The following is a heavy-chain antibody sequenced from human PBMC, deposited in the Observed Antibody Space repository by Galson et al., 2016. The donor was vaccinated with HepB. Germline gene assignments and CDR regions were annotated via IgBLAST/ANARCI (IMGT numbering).Heavy chain of an antibody. CDR2: IYHSGST. D-gene: IGHD1-26*01. CDR3: ARRYSGSYFEN. J-gene: IGHJ4*03. CDR1: GYSISTDCY. Sequence: ETLSLTCTVSGYSISTDCYWGWIRPPPGKGLEWIGNIYHSGSTYYNPSLKSRVTISLDTSMNQFSLKLNSVAAADTAVYYCARRYSGSYFENWGQGTLVTVSS. V-gene: IGHV4-38-2*02.